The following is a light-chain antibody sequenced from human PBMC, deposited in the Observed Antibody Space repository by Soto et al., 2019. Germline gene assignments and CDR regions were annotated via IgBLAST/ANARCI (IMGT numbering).Light chain of an antibody. CDR1: SSNIGTTS. Sequence: QAVVAQTPSASGTPGQRLSISCSGSSSNIGTTSVNWYQHVPGAAPQLLIYDNVYRPSEVPDRFSGSKSGTSASLAISGLRSDDEADYYCAAWDDSLNGRVFGGGTQLTVL. CDR2: DNV. V-gene: IGLV1-44*01. CDR3: AAWDDSLNGRV. J-gene: IGLJ7*01.